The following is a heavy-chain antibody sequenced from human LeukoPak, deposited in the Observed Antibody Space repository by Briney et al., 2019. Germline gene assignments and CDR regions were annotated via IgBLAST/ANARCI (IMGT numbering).Heavy chain of an antibody. D-gene: IGHD3-10*01. CDR3: ARGGRHTGSFGL. J-gene: IGHJ4*02. CDR2: INHSGST. Sequence: ETLCPTRAVYGGSFSGYYWSWIRQPPGQGLEWIGEINHSGSTNYNPSLKSRVTISVDTSKNQFSLKLSSVTAADTAVYYCARGGRHTGSFGLWGRGTLVTVSS. CDR1: GGSFSGYY. V-gene: IGHV4-34*01.